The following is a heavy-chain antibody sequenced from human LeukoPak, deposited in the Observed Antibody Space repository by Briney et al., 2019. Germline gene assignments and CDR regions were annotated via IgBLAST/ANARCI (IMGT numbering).Heavy chain of an antibody. V-gene: IGHV3-30*04. CDR3: ARKAGYYYGSGDY. Sequence: GGSLTLSCAASGFTFSSYAMHWLRQAPGKGLEWVAVISYDGSDKYYADSVKGRFTISRDNSKNTLYLQMNSLRAEDTAVYYCARKAGYYYGSGDYWGQGTLVTVSS. CDR2: ISYDGSDK. CDR1: GFTFSSYA. D-gene: IGHD3-10*01. J-gene: IGHJ4*02.